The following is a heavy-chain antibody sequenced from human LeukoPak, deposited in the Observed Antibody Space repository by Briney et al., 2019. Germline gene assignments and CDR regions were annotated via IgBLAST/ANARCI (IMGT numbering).Heavy chain of an antibody. CDR1: GYTFTSYA. CDR2: INAGNGNT. CDR3: ARSGPYYYDSSGYPDAFDI. J-gene: IGHJ3*02. Sequence: ASVKVSCKASGYTFTSYAVHWVRQAPGQRLEWMGWINAGNGNTKYSQEFQGRVTITRDTSASTAYMELSSLRSEDMAVYYCARSGPYYYDSSGYPDAFDIWGQGTMVTVSS. V-gene: IGHV1-3*03. D-gene: IGHD3-22*01.